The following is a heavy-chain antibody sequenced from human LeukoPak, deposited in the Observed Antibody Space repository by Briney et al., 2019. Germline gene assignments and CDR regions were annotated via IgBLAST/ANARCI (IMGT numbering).Heavy chain of an antibody. V-gene: IGHV4-39*07. CDR3: ARLLRVGYCSTTTCNWFDP. CDR1: GASISSSTDY. D-gene: IGHD2-2*03. Sequence: SETLSLTCTVSGASISSSTDYWGWIRQPPGKGLEWIGEINHSGSTNYNPSLKSRVTISVDTSKNQFSLKLSSVTAADTAVYYCARLLRVGYCSTTTCNWFDPWGQGTLVTVSS. J-gene: IGHJ5*02. CDR2: INHSGST.